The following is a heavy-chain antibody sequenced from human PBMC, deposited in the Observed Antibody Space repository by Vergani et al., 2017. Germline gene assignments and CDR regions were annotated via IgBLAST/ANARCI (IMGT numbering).Heavy chain of an antibody. CDR1: GYSISSGYY. CDR3: AREGMEVRGSDWFDP. Sequence: QVQLQESGPGLVKPSETLSLTCAVSGYSISSGYYWGWIRQPPGKGLEWIGSIYHSGSTYYNPSLKSRVTISVDTSKNQFSLKLSSVTAADTAVYYCAREGMEVRGSDWFDPWGQGTLVTVSS. D-gene: IGHD6-13*01. CDR2: IYHSGST. J-gene: IGHJ5*02. V-gene: IGHV4-38-2*02.